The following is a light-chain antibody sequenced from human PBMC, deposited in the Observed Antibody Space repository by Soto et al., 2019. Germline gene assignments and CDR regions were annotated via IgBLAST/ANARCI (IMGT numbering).Light chain of an antibody. CDR2: AAS. J-gene: IGKJ1*01. Sequence: DIQVTQSPPTLSASVGDRVTITCRASQTISTWMAWYQQKPGKAPKLLIYAASSLQSGVPSRFSGSGSGTDFTLTISRLEPEDFALYYCQQYHTSPLTFGQGTKVDIK. CDR1: QTISTW. CDR3: QQYHTSPLT. V-gene: IGKV1-5*01.